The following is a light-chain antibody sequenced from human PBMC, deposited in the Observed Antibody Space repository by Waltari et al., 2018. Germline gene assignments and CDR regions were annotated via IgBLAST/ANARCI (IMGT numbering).Light chain of an antibody. J-gene: IGKJ2*01. V-gene: IGKV4-1*01. CDR1: RRIFYSPNNKNY. CDR2: WAS. Sequence: DIGMTQSPDSLDISLGERATINCKSSRRIFYSPNNKNYLAWYQHKVGQPPKLLISWASIRESGVPDRFSGSGSGTDFTLTISNLQPEDVAVYYCQQYYSTPPYTFGQGTKLEIK. CDR3: QQYYSTPPYT.